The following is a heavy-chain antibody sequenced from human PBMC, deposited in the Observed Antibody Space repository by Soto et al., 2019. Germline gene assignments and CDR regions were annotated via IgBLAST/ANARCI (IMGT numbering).Heavy chain of an antibody. D-gene: IGHD6-13*01. CDR3: TRDASRDSSARGWFDP. CDR2: ISSNSAYI. V-gene: IGHV3-21*01. Sequence: GGSLRLSCAASGFTFCSFTMNWVRQAPGKGLEWVSTISSNSAYIYYTDALRGRFTISRDNAKNSLHLQMNSLRAEDTAVYYCTRDASRDSSARGWFDPWGPGTLVSVSS. J-gene: IGHJ5*02. CDR1: GFTFCSFT.